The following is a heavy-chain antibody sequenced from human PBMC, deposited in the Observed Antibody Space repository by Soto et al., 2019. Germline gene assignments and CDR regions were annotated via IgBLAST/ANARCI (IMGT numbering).Heavy chain of an antibody. V-gene: IGHV3-33*01. Sequence: PGGSLRLSCAASGFTFSSYGMHWVRQAPGKGLEWVAVIWYDGSNKYYADSVKGRFTISRDNSKNTLYLQMNSLRAEDTAVYYCARDPRPMARGYYYYYGTDVWGQGTTVTVSS. J-gene: IGHJ6*02. CDR1: GFTFSSYG. D-gene: IGHD3-10*01. CDR2: IWYDGSNK. CDR3: ARDPRPMARGYYYYYGTDV.